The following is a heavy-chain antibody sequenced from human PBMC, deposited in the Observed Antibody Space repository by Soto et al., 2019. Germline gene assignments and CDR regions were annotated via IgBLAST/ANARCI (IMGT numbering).Heavy chain of an antibody. V-gene: IGHV1-2*02. D-gene: IGHD1-1*01. J-gene: IGHJ4*02. Sequence: ASVKVSCKASGYTFTGYYIHWVRQAPGQGLEWMGWINPNSGGTKYAPKFQGGVTMTRDTSITTAYMELSRLRSGDTAVYYCAREPATAKPEGVDFWGQGTLVTVSS. CDR3: AREPATAKPEGVDF. CDR2: INPNSGGT. CDR1: GYTFTGYY.